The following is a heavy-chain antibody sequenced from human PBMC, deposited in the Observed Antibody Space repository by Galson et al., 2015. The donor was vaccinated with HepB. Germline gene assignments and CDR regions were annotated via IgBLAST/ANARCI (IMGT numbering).Heavy chain of an antibody. V-gene: IGHV1-18*01. D-gene: IGHD3-3*01. CDR2: ISAYNGNT. CDR1: GYTFTSYG. CDR3: ARDLTLYYDFWSGYYTARPPDY. Sequence: SVKVSCKASGYTFTSYGISWVRQAPGQGLEWMGWISAYNGNTNYAQKLQGRVTMTTDTSTSTAYMELRSLRSDDTAVYYCARDLTLYYDFWSGYYTARPPDYWGQGTLVTVSS. J-gene: IGHJ4*02.